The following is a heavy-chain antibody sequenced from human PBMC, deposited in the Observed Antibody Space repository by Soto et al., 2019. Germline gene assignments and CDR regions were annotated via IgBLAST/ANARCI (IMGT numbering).Heavy chain of an antibody. CDR3: ASTRKGTVVVPAAMPTPDY. V-gene: IGHV1-69*02. CDR1: GGTFSSYT. D-gene: IGHD2-2*01. CDR2: IIPILGIA. Sequence: QVQLVQSGAEVKKPGSSVKVSCKASGGTFSSYTISWVRQAPGQGLEWMGRIIPILGIANYAQKFQGRVTITADKSTSTAYMELSSLRSEDTAVYYCASTRKGTVVVPAAMPTPDYWGQGTLVTVSS. J-gene: IGHJ4*02.